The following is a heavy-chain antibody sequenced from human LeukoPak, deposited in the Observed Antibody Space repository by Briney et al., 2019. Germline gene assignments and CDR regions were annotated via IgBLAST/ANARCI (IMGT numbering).Heavy chain of an antibody. Sequence: PGGSLRLSCAASGFTFSDYYMSWIRQAPGKGLEWVAYISSRGTLMYYADTVKGRFTISRDNARDSLYLQMDGLRADDTAVYYCARDFREDWEPFWDNWGQGALVTVSS. CDR3: ARDFREDWEPFWDN. CDR2: ISSRGTLM. V-gene: IGHV3-11*01. CDR1: GFTFSDYY. J-gene: IGHJ4*02. D-gene: IGHD1-26*01.